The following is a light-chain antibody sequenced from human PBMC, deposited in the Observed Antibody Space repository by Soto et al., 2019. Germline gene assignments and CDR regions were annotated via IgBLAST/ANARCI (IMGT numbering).Light chain of an antibody. Sequence: DIVMTQSQLSLPVTPGEPASISCRSSQILLHSNGYNYLDWYQQKPGKAPKLLTSAASTLKSGVPSRFSGSGSGTDFTLTISSLQPEDFATYYCQQSYDIPRWTFGQGTKVDIK. CDR3: QQSYDIPRWT. V-gene: IGKV2-28*01. CDR1: QILLHSNGYNY. CDR2: AAS. J-gene: IGKJ1*01.